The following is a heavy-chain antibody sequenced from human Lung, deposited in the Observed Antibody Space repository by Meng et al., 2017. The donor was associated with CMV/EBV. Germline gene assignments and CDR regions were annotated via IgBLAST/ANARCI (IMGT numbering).Heavy chain of an antibody. CDR2: ISPFNGRT. V-gene: IGHV1-18*01. J-gene: IGHJ6*02. CDR1: GYAFDSYG. CDR3: ARRPDAAIAHYAMDV. Sequence: ASXXVSXKASGYAFDSYGITWVRQAPGQGLEWMGWISPFNGRTDYAQKFQDRVTMTTDTPTTTAYMHLRSLKSDDTAVYFCARRPDAAIAHYAMDVWGQGTXVTVSS. D-gene: IGHD5-18*01.